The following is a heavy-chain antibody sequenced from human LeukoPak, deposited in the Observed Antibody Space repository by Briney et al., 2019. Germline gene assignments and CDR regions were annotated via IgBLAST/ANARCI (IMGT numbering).Heavy chain of an antibody. CDR3: ASQNRCSSTSCSLAFDY. CDR2: IYSGGST. J-gene: IGHJ4*02. Sequence: GGSLRLSCAASGFTVSSNYMSWVRQAPGKGLERVSVIYSGGSTYYADSVKGRFTISRDNSKNTLYLQMNSLRAEDTAVYYCASQNRCSSTSCSLAFDYWGQGTLVTVSS. CDR1: GFTVSSNY. D-gene: IGHD2-2*01. V-gene: IGHV3-53*01.